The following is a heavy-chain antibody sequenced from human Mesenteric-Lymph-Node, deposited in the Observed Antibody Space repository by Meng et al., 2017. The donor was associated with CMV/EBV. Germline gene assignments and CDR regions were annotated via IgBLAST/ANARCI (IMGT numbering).Heavy chain of an antibody. V-gene: IGHV3-66*02. CDR3: ARDITGGLDAFDV. D-gene: IGHD2-15*01. J-gene: IGHJ3*01. Sequence: GESLKISCAASGLIVSAQYMNWVRQAPGKGLEWVSVMYSGGSTYFADSVEGRSTISRDDSKNILYLHMNSLTIEDTARYFCARDITGGLDAFDVWGQGTMVTVSS. CDR2: MYSGGST. CDR1: GLIVSAQY.